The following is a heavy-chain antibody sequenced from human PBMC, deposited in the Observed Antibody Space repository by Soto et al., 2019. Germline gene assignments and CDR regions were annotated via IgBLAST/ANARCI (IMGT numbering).Heavy chain of an antibody. D-gene: IGHD3-22*01. CDR1: GYTFTSYG. V-gene: IGHV1-24*01. CDR3: ATGLVDSSGYFPGPLGY. Sequence: ASVKVSCKASGYTFTSYGISWVRQAPGKGLEWMGGFDPEDGETIYAQKFQGRVTMTEDTSTDTAYMELSSLRSEDTAVYYCATGLVDSSGYFPGPLGYWGQGTLVTVSS. CDR2: FDPEDGET. J-gene: IGHJ4*02.